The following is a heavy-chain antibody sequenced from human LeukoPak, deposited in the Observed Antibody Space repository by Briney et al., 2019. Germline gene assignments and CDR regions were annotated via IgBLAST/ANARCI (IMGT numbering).Heavy chain of an antibody. D-gene: IGHD6-19*01. CDR1: GFTFSSYD. V-gene: IGHV3-13*04. CDR3: ARKVAGSTGGFDY. Sequence: GRSLRLSCAASGFTFSSYDMHWVRQPTGKGLEWVSAIGTAGNTYYPGSVKGRFTISRENAKNSLYLQMNSLRAGDTAVYYCARKVAGSTGGFDYWGQGTLVTVSS. CDR2: IGTAGNT. J-gene: IGHJ4*02.